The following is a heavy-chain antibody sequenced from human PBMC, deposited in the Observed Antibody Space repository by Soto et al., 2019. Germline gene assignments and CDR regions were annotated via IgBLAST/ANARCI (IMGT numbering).Heavy chain of an antibody. CDR3: ARDQEVVTPYYFDH. D-gene: IGHD2-21*02. J-gene: IGHJ4*02. CDR2: IKQDGSEK. V-gene: IGHV3-7*01. Sequence: EVQLVESGGGLVQPGGSLRLSCAASGFTFSSYWMSWVRQAPGKGLEWVANIKQDGSEKYYVDSVKGRFTISRDKVKNSLYLQMNRLRAEDTAVYYCARDQEVVTPYYFDHWGQGTLVTVSS. CDR1: GFTFSSYW.